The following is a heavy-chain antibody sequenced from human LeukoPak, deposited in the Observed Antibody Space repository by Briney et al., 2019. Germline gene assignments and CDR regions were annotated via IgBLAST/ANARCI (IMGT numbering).Heavy chain of an antibody. CDR3: ASHHLYRTGWSTPFDY. CDR1: GASLSDHY. CDR2: TNHNGST. Sequence: SETLSLTCAVYGASLSDHYWGWIRQSPGKGLEWIGETNHNGSTNYNPSLKSRVTISVDMSKSQFSLKVSAVTAADTAVYYCASHHLYRTGWSTPFDYWGQGTPVTVSS. J-gene: IGHJ4*02. D-gene: IGHD6-19*01. V-gene: IGHV4-34*01.